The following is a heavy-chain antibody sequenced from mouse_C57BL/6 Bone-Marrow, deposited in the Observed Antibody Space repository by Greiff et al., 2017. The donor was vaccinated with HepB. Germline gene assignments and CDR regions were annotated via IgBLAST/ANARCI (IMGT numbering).Heavy chain of an antibody. CDR2: ISDGGSYT. Sequence: EVQRVESGGGLVKPGGSLKLSCAASGFTFSSYAMSWVRQTPEKRLEWVATISDGGSYTYYPDNVKGRFTISRDNAKNNLYLQMSHLKSEDTAMYYCALDHGGFAYWGQGTLVTVSA. CDR1: GFTFSSYA. J-gene: IGHJ3*01. CDR3: ALDHGGFAY. V-gene: IGHV5-4*01.